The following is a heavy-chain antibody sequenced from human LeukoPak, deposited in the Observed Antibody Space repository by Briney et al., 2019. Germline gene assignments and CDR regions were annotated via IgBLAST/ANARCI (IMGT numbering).Heavy chain of an antibody. D-gene: IGHD1-26*01. CDR2: INHSGST. Sequence: SETLSLTCAVYGGSFSGYYWSWIRQPPGKGLEWIGEINHSGSTNYNPSLKSRVTISVDTSKNQFSLKLSSVTAADTAVYYRARGLGGSYRDYFDYWGQGTLVTVSS. CDR3: ARGLGGSYRDYFDY. J-gene: IGHJ4*02. CDR1: GGSFSGYY. V-gene: IGHV4-34*01.